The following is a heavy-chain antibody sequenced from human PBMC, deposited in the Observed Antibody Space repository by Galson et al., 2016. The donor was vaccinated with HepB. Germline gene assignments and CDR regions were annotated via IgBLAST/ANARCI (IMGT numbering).Heavy chain of an antibody. V-gene: IGHV3-53*01. J-gene: IGHJ4*02. CDR2: IFSGGST. CDR3: ARASISHFDF. CDR1: DFTVNSHY. Sequence: SLRLSCAASDFTVNSHYLTWVRQAPGKGLEWVSIIFSGGSTFCADSVKGRFTISRDDSKNTLYLQMDSLRDEDTAVYFCARASISHFDFWGQGILVTVSS.